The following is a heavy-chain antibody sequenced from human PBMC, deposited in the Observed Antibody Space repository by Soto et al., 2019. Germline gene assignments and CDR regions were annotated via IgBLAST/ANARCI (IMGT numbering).Heavy chain of an antibody. V-gene: IGHV1-46*01. J-gene: IGHJ6*02. CDR3: ARDTPRALRFLEWLNGMDV. Sequence: QVQLVQSGAEVKKPGASVKVSCKASGYTFTSYYMHWVRQAPGQGLEWMGIINPSGGSTSYAQKLQGRVTMTRDTSTSTVYMELSSLRSEDTAVYYCARDTPRALRFLEWLNGMDVWGQGTTVTVSS. CDR2: INPSGGST. CDR1: GYTFTSYY. D-gene: IGHD3-3*01.